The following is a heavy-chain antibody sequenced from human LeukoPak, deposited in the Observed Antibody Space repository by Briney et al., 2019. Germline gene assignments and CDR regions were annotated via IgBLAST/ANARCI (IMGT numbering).Heavy chain of an antibody. CDR2: IYYSGST. V-gene: IGHV4-59*12. Sequence: AESLSLTCAVSGCSISSYYWSWIRQPPGKGLEWIGDIYYSGSTNYNPSPKSRVTMSVDTSQNQFSLKLSSVTAADTAVYYCARLERHRYYFDYWGQGTLVTVSS. CDR1: GCSISSYY. D-gene: IGHD1-1*01. J-gene: IGHJ4*02. CDR3: ARLERHRYYFDY.